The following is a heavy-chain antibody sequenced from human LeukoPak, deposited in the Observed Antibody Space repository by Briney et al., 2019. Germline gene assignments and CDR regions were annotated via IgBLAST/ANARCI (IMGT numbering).Heavy chain of an antibody. CDR3: ARDDIVVVPAAPNYYYMDV. CDR2: IYHSGST. V-gene: IGHV4-30-2*01. CDR1: GGSISSGGYY. J-gene: IGHJ6*03. D-gene: IGHD2-2*01. Sequence: SETLSLTCTVSGGSISSGGYYWSWIRQPPGKGLEWIGYIYHSGSTYYNPSLKRRVTISVDRSKNQFSLKLSSVTAADTAVYYCARDDIVVVPAAPNYYYMDVWGKGTTVTVSS.